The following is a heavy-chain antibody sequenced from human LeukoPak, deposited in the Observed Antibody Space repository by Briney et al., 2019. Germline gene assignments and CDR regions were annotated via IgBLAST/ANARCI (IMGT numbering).Heavy chain of an antibody. CDR2: IYYSGST. CDR1: GGSISSYY. Sequence: SETLSLTCTVSGGSISSYYWSWIRQPPGKGLEWIGYIYYSGSTNYNPSLKSRVTISVDTSKNQFSLKLSSVTAADTAVYYCARDGDSSPGQDYWGQGTLVTVSS. D-gene: IGHD6-13*01. CDR3: ARDGDSSPGQDY. J-gene: IGHJ4*02. V-gene: IGHV4-59*12.